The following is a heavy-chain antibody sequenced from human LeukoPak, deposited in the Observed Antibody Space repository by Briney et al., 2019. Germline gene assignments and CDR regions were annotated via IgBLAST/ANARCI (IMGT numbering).Heavy chain of an antibody. D-gene: IGHD7-27*01. CDR3: TSQGLTITGEIFDS. J-gene: IGHJ4*02. V-gene: IGHV3-73*01. Sequence: QTGGSLRLSCAASGFTFSGSTMHWVRQASGKGLEWVGRIRSKANSYATAYAASVKGRFTISRDDSKNTAYLQMNSLKTEDTAVYYCTSQGLTITGEIFDSWGQGTLVTVSS. CDR1: GFTFSGST. CDR2: IRSKANSYAT.